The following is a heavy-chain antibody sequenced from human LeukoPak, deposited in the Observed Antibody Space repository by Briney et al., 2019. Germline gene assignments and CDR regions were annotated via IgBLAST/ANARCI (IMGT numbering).Heavy chain of an antibody. CDR1: GFTFSSHG. D-gene: IGHD3-10*01. CDR2: IWYDGSRT. CDR3: AKDLSYGSLWFDP. V-gene: IGHV3-30*02. J-gene: IGHJ5*02. Sequence: PEGSLRLSCAASGFTFSSHGMQWVRQAPGKGLEWMALIWYDGSRTNYVDSVMGRFTISRDSSKNTLYLQMDNLRVEDTAVYFCAKDLSYGSLWFDPWGQGTLVTVSS.